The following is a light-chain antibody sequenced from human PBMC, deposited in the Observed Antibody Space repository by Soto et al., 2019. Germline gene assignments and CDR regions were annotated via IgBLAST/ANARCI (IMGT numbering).Light chain of an antibody. CDR3: QQYGSSRLT. CDR1: QSVSSSY. CDR2: GAS. V-gene: IGKV3-20*01. J-gene: IGKJ4*01. Sequence: EIVLTQSQGTLSLSPGERATLSCRASQSVSSSYLAWYQQKPGQAPRLLIYGASSRATGIPDRFSGSGSGTDFTLTISRLEPEDFAVYYCQQYGSSRLTFGGGTKVDIK.